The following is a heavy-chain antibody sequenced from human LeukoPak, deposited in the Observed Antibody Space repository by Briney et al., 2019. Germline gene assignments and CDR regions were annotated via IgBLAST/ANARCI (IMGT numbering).Heavy chain of an antibody. J-gene: IGHJ6*03. CDR3: AKLRSYYGSGSHTYYYYYYMDV. V-gene: IGHV3-48*04. Sequence: GGSLRLSCAASGFTFSSYAMNWVRQAPGKGLEWVSHISSSGSTIYYADSVKGRFTISRDNAKNSLYLQMNSLRAEDTAVYYCAKLRSYYGSGSHTYYYYYYMDVWGKGTTVTISS. D-gene: IGHD3-10*01. CDR1: GFTFSSYA. CDR2: ISSSGSTI.